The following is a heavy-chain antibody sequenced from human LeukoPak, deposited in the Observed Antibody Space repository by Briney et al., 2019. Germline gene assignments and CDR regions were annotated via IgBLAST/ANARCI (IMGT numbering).Heavy chain of an antibody. CDR1: GYRLNSYW. CDR2: IYPGDSDT. Sequence: GESLKISCKGSGYRLNSYWIGWVRQMPAKGLEWMGVIYPGDSDTSCSSSFQGQVNISADKSISTAYLQWSSLKASDTAMYYGARRLGGADVFDIWGQGTMVTVSS. D-gene: IGHD3-16*01. J-gene: IGHJ3*02. CDR3: ARRLGGADVFDI. V-gene: IGHV5-51*01.